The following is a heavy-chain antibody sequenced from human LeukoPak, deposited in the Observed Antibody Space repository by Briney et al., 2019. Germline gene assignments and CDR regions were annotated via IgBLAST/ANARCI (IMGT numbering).Heavy chain of an antibody. Sequence: ASVKVSCKASGYNFTSYDINWVRQATGRGLEWMGWMNPRNGNAGYAQNLQGRVTITRNTSMTTAYMELSSLRSEDTALYYCARGVPAAIGSRGGDFNYYYYMDVWGKGTTVTVSS. CDR3: ARGVPAAIGSRGGDFNYYYYMDV. D-gene: IGHD2-2*01. CDR2: MNPRNGNA. CDR1: GYNFTSYD. J-gene: IGHJ6*03. V-gene: IGHV1-8*03.